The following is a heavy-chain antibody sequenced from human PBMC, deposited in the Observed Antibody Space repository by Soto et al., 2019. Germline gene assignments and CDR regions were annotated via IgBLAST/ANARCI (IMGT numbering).Heavy chain of an antibody. CDR3: ARDHPYYYDSSGYYPLDY. D-gene: IGHD3-22*01. J-gene: IGHJ4*02. Sequence: ASVKVSCKASGYTFTSYGISWVRQAPGQGLEWMGWISAYNGNTNYAQKLQGRVTMTTDTSTSTAYMELRSLRSDDTAVYYCARDHPYYYDSSGYYPLDYWGQGTLVTVS. CDR1: GYTFTSYG. V-gene: IGHV1-18*01. CDR2: ISAYNGNT.